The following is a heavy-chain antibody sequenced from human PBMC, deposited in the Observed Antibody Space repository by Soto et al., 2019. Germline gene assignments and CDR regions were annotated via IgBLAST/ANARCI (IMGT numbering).Heavy chain of an antibody. V-gene: IGHV3-23*01. J-gene: IGHJ4*02. Sequence: EVYLLESGGDLVQPGGSLRLSCAASGFAFSSYAMSWVRQAPGKGLEWVSGVSAHGADTYYVDSVKGRFTISRDNSENTLYLQMNGLRAEDTAVYYCAREDGGGPFDYWGQGTLLTVAS. CDR2: VSAHGADT. CDR3: AREDGGGPFDY. D-gene: IGHD2-15*01. CDR1: GFAFSSYA.